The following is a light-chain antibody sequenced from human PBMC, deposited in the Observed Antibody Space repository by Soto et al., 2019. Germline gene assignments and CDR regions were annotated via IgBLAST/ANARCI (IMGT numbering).Light chain of an antibody. J-gene: IGKJ5*01. Sequence: EIVLAQFPATLSVSPGEGATLSCRASQSVSSYLAWYQQKRGQAPRLPIYDSSNRATGIPARFSGSGSGTEFTLTISSLQSEDFAVYHCRQYGNAPITFGQGTRLEIK. CDR2: DSS. CDR1: QSVSSY. V-gene: IGKV3-11*01. CDR3: RQYGNAPIT.